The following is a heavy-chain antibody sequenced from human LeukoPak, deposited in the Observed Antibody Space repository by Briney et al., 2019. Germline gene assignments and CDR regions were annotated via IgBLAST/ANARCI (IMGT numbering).Heavy chain of an antibody. CDR1: GFTFSSYS. CDR3: APGGSSVTFDY. V-gene: IGHV3-21*01. Sequence: GGSLRLSCAASGFTFSSYSMNWVRQAPGKGLEWVSSISSSSSCIYYADSVKGRFTISRDNAKNSLYLQMNSLRAEDTAVYYCAPGGSSVTFDYWGQGTLVTVSS. D-gene: IGHD2-15*01. J-gene: IGHJ4*02. CDR2: ISSSSSCI.